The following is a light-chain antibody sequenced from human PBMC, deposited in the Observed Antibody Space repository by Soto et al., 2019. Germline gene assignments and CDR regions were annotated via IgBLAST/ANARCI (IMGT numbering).Light chain of an antibody. CDR3: QQRRNWPPT. CDR2: DVS. J-gene: IGKJ4*01. Sequence: EIVLTQSPATLSVSPGESATLSCRASQSVDSYLEWYQQKAGQAPSLLMYDVSNRATGIPARFSGSGSGTDFTLNISSVEPEDFAVYYCQQRRNWPPTFGGGTKVEIK. V-gene: IGKV3-11*01. CDR1: QSVDSY.